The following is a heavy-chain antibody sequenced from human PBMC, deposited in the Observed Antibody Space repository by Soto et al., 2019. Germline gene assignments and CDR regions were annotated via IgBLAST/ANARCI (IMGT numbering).Heavy chain of an antibody. V-gene: IGHV3-23*01. CDR2: ISGSGAGT. D-gene: IGHD4-17*01. CDR3: AKDPNGDYVGAFDS. CDR1: GNTFSKYA. Sequence: ESGGGLVQPGGSLRLSCAASGNTFSKYAMTWVRQAPGKGLEWVSAISGSGAGTYYTDSVKGRFTISRDNSKNTLYLQMNSLRADDTAVYYCAKDPNGDYVGAFDSWGQGTLVTVSS. J-gene: IGHJ4*02.